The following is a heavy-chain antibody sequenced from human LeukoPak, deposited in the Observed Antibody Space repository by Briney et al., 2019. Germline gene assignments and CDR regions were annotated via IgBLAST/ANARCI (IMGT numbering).Heavy chain of an antibody. J-gene: IGHJ4*02. Sequence: ASVTVSCKASGYTFTGYYMHWVRQAPGQGLEWMGWINPNSGGTNYAQKFQGRVTMTRDTSISTAYMELSRLRSDDTAVYYCARLDVDTAMGADYWGQGTLVTVSS. CDR2: INPNSGGT. D-gene: IGHD5-18*01. CDR3: ARLDVDTAMGADY. V-gene: IGHV1-2*02. CDR1: GYTFTGYY.